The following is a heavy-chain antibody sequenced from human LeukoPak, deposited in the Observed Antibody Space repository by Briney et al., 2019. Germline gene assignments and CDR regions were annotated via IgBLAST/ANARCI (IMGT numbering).Heavy chain of an antibody. CDR2: INPNSGVT. CDR3: ATTRVTTTRLDY. J-gene: IGHJ4*02. CDR1: GYTFIGYY. V-gene: IGHV1-2*02. D-gene: IGHD5-12*01. Sequence: ASVKVSCNASGYTFIGYYMHWVRQAPGQRLEWMGWINPNSGVTNYAQKFQGRVTMTRDTSISTAYMELTSLRSDDTAVYYCATTRVTTTRLDYWGQGTLVTVSS.